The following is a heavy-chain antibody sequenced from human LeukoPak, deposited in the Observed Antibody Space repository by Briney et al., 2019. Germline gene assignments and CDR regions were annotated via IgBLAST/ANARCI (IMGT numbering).Heavy chain of an antibody. CDR2: ISSSGSTI. CDR1: GFTFSDYY. V-gene: IGHV3-11*01. J-gene: IGHJ4*02. Sequence: PGGSLRLSCAASGFTFSDYYMSWIRQAPGKGLEWVSYISSSGSTIYYADSVKGRFTISRDNAKNSLYLQMNSLRAEDTAVYYCARNLPAYYYDSSGQYYFDYWGQGTLVTVSS. D-gene: IGHD3-22*01. CDR3: ARNLPAYYYDSSGQYYFDY.